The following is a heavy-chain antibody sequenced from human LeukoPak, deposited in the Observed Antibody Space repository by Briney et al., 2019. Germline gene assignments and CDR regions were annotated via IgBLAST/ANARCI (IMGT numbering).Heavy chain of an antibody. CDR2: INHSGST. Sequence: PSETLSLTCAVYGGSFSGYYWSWIRQPPGKGLEWIGEINHSGSTYYNPSLKSRVTISVDRSKNQFSLKLSSVTAADTAVYYCARVVDWVDVWGQGTTVTVSS. J-gene: IGHJ6*02. D-gene: IGHD1-26*01. V-gene: IGHV4-34*01. CDR1: GGSFSGYY. CDR3: ARVVDWVDV.